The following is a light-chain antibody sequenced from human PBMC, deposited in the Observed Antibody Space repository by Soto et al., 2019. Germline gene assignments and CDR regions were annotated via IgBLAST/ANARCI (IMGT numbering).Light chain of an antibody. V-gene: IGLV1-51*01. CDR3: ATWDSSLSGVV. Sequence: QSVLTQPPSVSAAPGQKVIISCSGSSSNIGNNYVSWYQHLPGTAPKLLIYDNNKRPSGIPDRFSGSKSGTSATLGITGLQTGDEADYYCATWDSSLSGVVFGGGTKVTVL. CDR1: SSNIGNNY. J-gene: IGLJ2*01. CDR2: DNN.